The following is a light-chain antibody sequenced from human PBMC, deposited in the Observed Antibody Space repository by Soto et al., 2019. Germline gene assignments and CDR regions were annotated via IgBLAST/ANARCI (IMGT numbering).Light chain of an antibody. CDR3: AAWDDSLRNVV. CDR1: SSNIGSNS. Sequence: QSVLTQPPSASGTPGQRVTISCSRSSSNIGSNSVCWYQQLPGTAPKLLIYRNNQRPSEVPDRFSGSRSGTSASLAISGLRSEDEADYYCAAWDDSLRNVVFGGGTKLTVL. V-gene: IGLV1-47*01. J-gene: IGLJ2*01. CDR2: RNN.